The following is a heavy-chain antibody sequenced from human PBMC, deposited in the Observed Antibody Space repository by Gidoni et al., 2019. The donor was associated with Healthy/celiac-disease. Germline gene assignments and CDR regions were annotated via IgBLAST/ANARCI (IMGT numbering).Heavy chain of an antibody. Sequence: QVQLVESGGGVVQPGRSLALSCAASGFTFSSYGMHWFRQAPGKGLEWVAVIWYDGSNKYYADSVKGRFTISRDNSKNTLYLQMNSLRAEDTAVYYCAREAGASPDTKYYFDYWGQGTLVTVSS. CDR1: GFTFSSYG. D-gene: IGHD1-26*01. CDR2: IWYDGSNK. J-gene: IGHJ4*02. V-gene: IGHV3-33*01. CDR3: AREAGASPDTKYYFDY.